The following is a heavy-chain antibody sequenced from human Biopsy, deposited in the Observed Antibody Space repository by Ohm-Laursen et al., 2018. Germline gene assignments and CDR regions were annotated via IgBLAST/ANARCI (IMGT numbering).Heavy chain of an antibody. Sequence: SQTLSLTWCVSGGSTNDYFWSWIRQPAGETLEWIGRIYSSGGSSYNPSLKSRISMSMDTSNNQFSLTLTSVTAADTAVYYCARTPGKAVAGRFLDLWGRGTLVTVSS. V-gene: IGHV4-4*07. D-gene: IGHD6-19*01. J-gene: IGHJ2*01. CDR1: GGSTNDYF. CDR2: IYSSGGS. CDR3: ARTPGKAVAGRFLDL.